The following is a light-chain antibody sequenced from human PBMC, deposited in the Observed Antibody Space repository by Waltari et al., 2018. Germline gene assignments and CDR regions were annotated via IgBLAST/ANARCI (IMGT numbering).Light chain of an antibody. CDR2: DSS. Sequence: EIVLTQSPATLSLSPGERATLSCRASQSVSPYLACYQQRPGQPPRLLIYDSSSRATGIPARFSGSGSETDFTLTISSLEPEDFAVYYCQQRYKWPLTFGGGSKGEI. V-gene: IGKV3-11*01. CDR1: QSVSPY. J-gene: IGKJ4*01. CDR3: QQRYKWPLT.